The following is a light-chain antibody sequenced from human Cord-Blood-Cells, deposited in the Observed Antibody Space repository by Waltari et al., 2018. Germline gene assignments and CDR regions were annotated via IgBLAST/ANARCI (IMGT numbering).Light chain of an antibody. CDR2: AAS. J-gene: IGKJ1*01. CDR3: QQSYNTVWT. Sequence: DIQMTQSPSSLSASVGDRVTITCRASQSISSYLNWYQQKPGKAPKLLIYAASSLQSGVPSRFSGSGSGTDFTLTISSLQPEDFATYYCQQSYNTVWTFGQGTKVEIK. V-gene: IGKV1-39*01. CDR1: QSISSY.